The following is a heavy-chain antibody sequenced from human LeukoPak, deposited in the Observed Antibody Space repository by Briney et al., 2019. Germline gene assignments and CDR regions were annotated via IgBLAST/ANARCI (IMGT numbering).Heavy chain of an antibody. CDR1: GYTFTGYY. D-gene: IGHD3-3*01. CDR2: INPNSGGT. J-gene: IGHJ4*02. CDR3: ARIAYDFWSGLRNRYFDY. Sequence: ASVKVSCKASGYTFTGYYMHWVRQAPGQGLEWMGWINPNSGGTNYAQKFQGRVTMTRNTSISTAYMELSSLRSEDTAVYYCARIAYDFWSGLRNRYFDYWGQGTLVTVSS. V-gene: IGHV1-2*02.